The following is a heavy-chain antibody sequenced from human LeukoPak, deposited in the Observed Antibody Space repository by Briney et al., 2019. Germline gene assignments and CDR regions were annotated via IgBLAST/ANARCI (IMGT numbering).Heavy chain of an antibody. Sequence: PGGSLRLSCAASGFTFSSYAMSWVPQAPGRGREWVASIGGSGDNTFYADSVKDRFTISRDNSKNTLVLQMNSLRAEDTAVYYCAKGRGTTVTSAANYWGQGTLVTVSS. V-gene: IGHV3-23*01. CDR2: IGGSGDNT. CDR1: GFTFSSYA. J-gene: IGHJ4*02. CDR3: AKGRGTTVTSAANY. D-gene: IGHD4-17*01.